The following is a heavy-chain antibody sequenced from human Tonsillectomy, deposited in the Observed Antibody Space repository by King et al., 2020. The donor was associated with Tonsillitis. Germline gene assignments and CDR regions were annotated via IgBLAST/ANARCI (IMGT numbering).Heavy chain of an antibody. J-gene: IGHJ4*02. CDR1: GFDFSDRG. V-gene: IGHV3-33*01. Sequence: VQLVESGGGVAQPGRSLRLSCAASGFDFSDRGLHWVRQPPGKGLEWVAIIWYDGSKKYVAEPVKGRFTVFRDNSKNTLYLQMNSLRAEDTAVYYCARAGDEYYYNSKDYLDFWGQGTLVTVSS. CDR3: ARAGDEYYYNSKDYLDF. D-gene: IGHD2/OR15-2a*01. CDR2: IWYDGSKK.